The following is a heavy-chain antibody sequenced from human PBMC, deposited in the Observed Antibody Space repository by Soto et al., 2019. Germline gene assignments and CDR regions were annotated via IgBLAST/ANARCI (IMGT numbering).Heavy chain of an antibody. CDR3: ARNKAGYFYGIDY. CDR1: GDSITSGGYY. CDR2: IYGSGGSGST. Sequence: SETLSLTCTVTGDSITSGGYYWSWIRQHPGRGLEWLGYIYGSGGSGSTLYNPSLKSRITLSVDTSKTQFSLNLSSVTVADTAVYFCARNKAGYFYGIDYWGQGTLVTVSS. J-gene: IGHJ4*02. V-gene: IGHV4-31*03. D-gene: IGHD3-10*01.